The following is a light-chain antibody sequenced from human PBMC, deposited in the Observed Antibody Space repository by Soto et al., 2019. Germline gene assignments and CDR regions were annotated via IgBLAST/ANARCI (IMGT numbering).Light chain of an antibody. CDR3: QQRKSWPST. J-gene: IGKJ4*01. Sequence: EIALTQSPATLSLHPGVSATLPSRASENIYFYVHRYQQKHAPSPRLVIYDTFNRATGVPVRFRGVGAGTDFTLTISDLEPEDFAFYYCQQRKSWPSTFGTGTRVAI. V-gene: IGKV3-11*01. CDR2: DTF. CDR1: ENIYFY.